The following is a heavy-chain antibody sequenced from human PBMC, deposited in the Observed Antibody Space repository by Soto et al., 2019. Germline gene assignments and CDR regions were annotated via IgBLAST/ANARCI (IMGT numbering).Heavy chain of an antibody. CDR2: IYYSGST. V-gene: IGHV4-39*01. Sequence: ASETLSLPCTVSGGSISSSSYYWGWIRQPPGKGLEWIGSIYYSGSTYYNPSLKSRVTISVDTSKNQFSLKLSSVTAADTAVYYCARHMRYSSSATNYYYYYMDVWGKGTTVTVLL. D-gene: IGHD6-6*01. J-gene: IGHJ6*03. CDR1: GGSISSSSYY. CDR3: ARHMRYSSSATNYYYYYMDV.